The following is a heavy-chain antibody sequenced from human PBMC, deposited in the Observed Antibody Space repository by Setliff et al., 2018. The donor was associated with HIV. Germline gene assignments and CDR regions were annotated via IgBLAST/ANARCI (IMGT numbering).Heavy chain of an antibody. CDR3: TRGGRSTDEYVWFDP. CDR2: IRTRAYRGTT. J-gene: IGHJ5*02. V-gene: IGHV3-49*03. Sequence: SLRLSCTASGFTFSGFAMNWFRQAPGKGLEWVSFIRTRAYRGTTEYAASVEGRFTISRDDSKSIAYLQMNSLKTEDTAVYYCTRGGRSTDEYVWFDPWGQGTLVTVSS. D-gene: IGHD2-15*01. CDR1: GFTFSGFA.